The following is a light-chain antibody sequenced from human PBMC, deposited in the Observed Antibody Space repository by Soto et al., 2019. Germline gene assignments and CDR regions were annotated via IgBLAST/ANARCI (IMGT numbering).Light chain of an antibody. CDR3: QQYNKLPPIT. V-gene: IGKV3-15*01. CDR2: DSL. J-gene: IGKJ5*01. Sequence: EIVMTQSPATLSVSPGENATLSCRVSQSIDTNLAWYQQKPGQAPRLLMFDSLTRATGIPSRFSGSGSGTEFTLTISSLQSEDFAVYYCQQYNKLPPITFGQGTRLEIK. CDR1: QSIDTN.